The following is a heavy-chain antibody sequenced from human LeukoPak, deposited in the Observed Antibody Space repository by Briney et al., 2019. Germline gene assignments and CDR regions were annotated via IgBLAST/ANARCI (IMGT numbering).Heavy chain of an antibody. V-gene: IGHV3-33*08. Sequence: GGSLRLSCAVSGITLSNYGMSWVRQAPGKGLEWVAVIWYDGSNKYYADSVKGRFTISRDNSKNTLYLQMNSLRAEDTAVYYCARDRWLQRDFDYWGQGTLVTVSS. D-gene: IGHD5-24*01. CDR1: GITLSNYG. CDR3: ARDRWLQRDFDY. J-gene: IGHJ4*02. CDR2: IWYDGSNK.